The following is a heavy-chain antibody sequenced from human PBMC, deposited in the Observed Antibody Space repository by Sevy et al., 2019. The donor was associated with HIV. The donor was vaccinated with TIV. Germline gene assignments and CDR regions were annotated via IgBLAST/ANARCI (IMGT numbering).Heavy chain of an antibody. CDR3: AKGRPGLYYDFWSGINWFDP. V-gene: IGHV3-30*02. D-gene: IGHD3-3*01. CDR1: GFTFSSYG. Sequence: GGSLRLSCAASGFTFSSYGMHWVRQAPGKGLEWVAFIRYDGSNKYYADSVKGRFTISRDNSKNTLYLQMNSLRAEDTAVYYCAKGRPGLYYDFWSGINWFDPWGQGTLVTVSS. J-gene: IGHJ5*02. CDR2: IRYDGSNK.